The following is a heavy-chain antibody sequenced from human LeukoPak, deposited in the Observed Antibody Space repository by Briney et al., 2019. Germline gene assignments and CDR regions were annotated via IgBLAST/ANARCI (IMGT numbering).Heavy chain of an antibody. CDR3: ARDDLMIAAAGTYGY. CDR1: GGSISTYY. CDR2: IYYSGST. V-gene: IGHV4-59*01. Sequence: SETLSLTCTVSGGSISTYYWSWIRQPPGKGLGWIGYIYYSGSTNYNPSLKSRVTISIDTSKDQFSLKLSSVTAADTAVYYCARDDLMIAAAGTYGYWGQGILVTVSS. J-gene: IGHJ4*02. D-gene: IGHD6-13*01.